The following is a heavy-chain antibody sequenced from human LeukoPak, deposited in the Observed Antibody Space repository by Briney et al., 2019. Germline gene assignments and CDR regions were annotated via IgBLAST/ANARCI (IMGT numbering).Heavy chain of an antibody. D-gene: IGHD5-24*01. CDR2: IHYSGST. CDR1: GGSISSSSYY. Sequence: PSETLSLTCTVSGGSISSSSYYWGWIRQPPGKGLEWIGSIHYSGSTNYNPSLKSRVTISVDTSKNQFSLKLSSVTAADTAVYYCASRSRWLLGRFDAFDIWGQGTMVTVSS. J-gene: IGHJ3*02. V-gene: IGHV4-39*07. CDR3: ASRSRWLLGRFDAFDI.